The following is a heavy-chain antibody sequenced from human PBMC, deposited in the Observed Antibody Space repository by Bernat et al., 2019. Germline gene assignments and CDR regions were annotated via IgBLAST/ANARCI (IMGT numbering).Heavy chain of an antibody. D-gene: IGHD5-24*01. CDR2: IYWDDDK. CDR3: AHRRTGYNLFDY. V-gene: IGHV2-5*08. CDR1: GFSLTTSGMG. Sequence: QVTLRESGPALVKPTQTLTLTCTFSGFSLTTSGMGVGWIRQPPGKALEWLALIYWDDDKRYSPSLKSRLTITKDTSKNQVVLTMTNMDPVDTATYYCAHRRTGYNLFDYWGQGTLVTVSS. J-gene: IGHJ4*02.